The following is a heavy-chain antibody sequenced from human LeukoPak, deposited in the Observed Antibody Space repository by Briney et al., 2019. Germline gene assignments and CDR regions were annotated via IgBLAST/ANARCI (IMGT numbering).Heavy chain of an antibody. CDR1: GFSFSTDA. CDR2: ISWSGGDT. J-gene: IGHJ4*02. V-gene: IGHV3-23*01. Sequence: GGSLRLSCAASGFSFSTDAMTWVRQAPGKGLQWVSAISWSGGDTYYEDSVKGRFTISRDNSKNMLYLQTNSLRAEDTAVYYCARDSSGWSKNYWGQGTLVTVSS. D-gene: IGHD6-19*01. CDR3: ARDSSGWSKNY.